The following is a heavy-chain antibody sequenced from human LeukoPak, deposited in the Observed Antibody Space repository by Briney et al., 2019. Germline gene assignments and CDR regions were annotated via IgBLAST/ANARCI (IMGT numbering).Heavy chain of an antibody. Sequence: ASVKVSCKASGYTFTSYDINWVRQATGQGLEWMGWMNPNSGNTGYAQKFQGRVTITRNTSISTAYMELSSLRSEDTAVYYCAKDIDWLAFEDWGQGTLVTVSS. CDR3: AKDIDWLAFED. D-gene: IGHD6-19*01. CDR2: MNPNSGNT. V-gene: IGHV1-8*03. J-gene: IGHJ4*02. CDR1: GYTFTSYD.